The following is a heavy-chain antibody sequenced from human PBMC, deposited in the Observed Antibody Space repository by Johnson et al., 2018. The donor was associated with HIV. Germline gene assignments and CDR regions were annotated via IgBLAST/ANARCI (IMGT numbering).Heavy chain of an antibody. CDR2: INWSGDST. J-gene: IGHJ3*02. CDR3: ARLPSGYSRDAFNI. V-gene: IGHV3-20*04. CDR1: GFTFDDYG. D-gene: IGHD5-18*01. Sequence: VQLVESGGGVVQPGGSLRLSCAASGFTFDDYGMSWVRQGPGKGLEWVTGINWSGDSTEYADSVKGRFTVSRDNARNSLYLQMNSLRAEDTAVYYCARLPSGYSRDAFNIWGQGTMVTVSS.